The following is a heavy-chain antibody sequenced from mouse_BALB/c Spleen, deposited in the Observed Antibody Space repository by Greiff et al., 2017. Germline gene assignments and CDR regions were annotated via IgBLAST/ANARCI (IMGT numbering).Heavy chain of an antibody. J-gene: IGHJ4*01. D-gene: IGHD2-4*01. CDR2: ISDGGSYT. V-gene: IGHV5-4*02. CDR1: GFTFSDYY. Sequence: EVNVVESGGGLVKPGGSLKLSCAASGFTFSDYYMYWVRQTPEKRLEWVATISDGGSYTYYPDSVKGRFTISRDNAKNNLYLQMSSLKSEDTAMYYCARYDYDDAMDYWGQGTSVTVSS. CDR3: ARYDYDDAMDY.